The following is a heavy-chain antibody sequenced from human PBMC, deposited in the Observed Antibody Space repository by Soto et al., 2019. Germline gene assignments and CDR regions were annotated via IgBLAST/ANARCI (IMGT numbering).Heavy chain of an antibody. CDR3: ATPRDPGLGPGVLDY. J-gene: IGHJ4*02. Sequence: GASVKVSCKASGYTFTSYGISWVRQAPGQGLEWMGWISAYNGNTNYAQKLQGSVTMTTDTSTSTAYMELRSLRSDDTAVYYCATPRDPGLGPGVLDYWGQGTLVTVSS. V-gene: IGHV1-18*01. CDR1: GYTFTSYG. D-gene: IGHD2-8*01. CDR2: ISAYNGNT.